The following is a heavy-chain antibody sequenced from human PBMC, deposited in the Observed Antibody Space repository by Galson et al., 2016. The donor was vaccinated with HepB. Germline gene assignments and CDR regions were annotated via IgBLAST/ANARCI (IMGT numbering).Heavy chain of an antibody. Sequence: SGAEVKTPGESLKISCKGSGYSFTNSWIAWVRQMPGKGLEWMGIIYPGDSDTRCSPSFQGQVTISADQSINTAYLQWSSLKASDTAMYYCARTVSIAAAGGADYWGKGTLVTVSS. CDR3: ARTVSIAAAGGADY. V-gene: IGHV5-51*01. J-gene: IGHJ4*02. CDR2: IYPGDSDT. CDR1: GYSFTNSW. D-gene: IGHD6-13*01.